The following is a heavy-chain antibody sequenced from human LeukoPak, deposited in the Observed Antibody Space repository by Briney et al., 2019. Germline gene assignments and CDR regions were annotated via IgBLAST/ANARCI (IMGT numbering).Heavy chain of an antibody. CDR3: ARGYCSSTSCYTHIGY. D-gene: IGHD2-2*02. CDR1: GGTFSSYA. CDR2: IIPIFGTA. Sequence: SVKVSCKASGGTFSSYAISWVRQAPGQGLEWMGRIIPIFGTANYAQKFQGRVTITADESTSTAYMELSSLRSEDTAVYYCARGYCSSTSCYTHIGYWGQGTLVTVSS. V-gene: IGHV1-69*13. J-gene: IGHJ4*02.